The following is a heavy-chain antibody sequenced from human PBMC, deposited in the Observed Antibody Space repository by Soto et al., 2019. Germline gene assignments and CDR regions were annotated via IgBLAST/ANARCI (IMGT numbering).Heavy chain of an antibody. CDR1: GGSISSYY. CDR3: ARTGTTSAADFDY. CDR2: IYTSGST. D-gene: IGHD1-7*01. J-gene: IGHJ4*02. Sequence: SETLSLTCTVSGGSISSYYWSWIRQPAGKGLEWIGRIYTSGSTNYNPSLKSRVTMSVDTSKKQFSLRLNSVTAADTAVYYCARTGTTSAADFDYWGQGTLVTVSS. V-gene: IGHV4-4*07.